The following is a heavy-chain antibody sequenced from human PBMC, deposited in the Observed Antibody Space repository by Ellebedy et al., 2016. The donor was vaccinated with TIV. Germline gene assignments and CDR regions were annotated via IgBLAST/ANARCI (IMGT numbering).Heavy chain of an antibody. CDR1: GGTFSSYA. CDR2: ISAYNGNT. J-gene: IGHJ4*02. Sequence: ASVKVSCKASGGTFSSYAISWVRQAPGQGLEWMGWISAYNGNTKYAQKLQGRVTMTTDTSTSTAYMELRSLRSDDTAVYYCARREPDLGATTYWGQGTLVTVSS. V-gene: IGHV1-18*01. CDR3: ARREPDLGATTY. D-gene: IGHD1-26*01.